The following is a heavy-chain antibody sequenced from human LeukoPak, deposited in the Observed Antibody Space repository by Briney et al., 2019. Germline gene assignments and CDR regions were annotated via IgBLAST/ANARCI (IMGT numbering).Heavy chain of an antibody. V-gene: IGHV3-20*04. Sequence: PGGSLRLSCAASGFTFDDYGMSWVRQAPGKGLEWVSGINWNGGSTGYADSVKRRFTISRDNAKNSLYLQMNSLRAEDTALYYCARDWIGDSSSSSDYWGQGTLVTVSS. CDR2: INWNGGST. CDR1: GFTFDDYG. J-gene: IGHJ4*02. D-gene: IGHD6-6*01. CDR3: ARDWIGDSSSSSDY.